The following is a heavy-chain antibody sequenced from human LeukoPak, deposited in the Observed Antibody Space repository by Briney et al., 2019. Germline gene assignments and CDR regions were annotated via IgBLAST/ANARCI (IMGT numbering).Heavy chain of an antibody. CDR3: AKGSSSSSSRNYFDH. J-gene: IGHJ4*02. CDR1: GFPFDNYA. D-gene: IGHD6-6*01. Sequence: GGSLRLSCAASGFPFDNYAMHWVRQAPGKGLEWVSGISWSSGTIAYADSVKGRFTISRDNANNSLCLQMSSLRPDDTAFYYCAKGSSSSSSRNYFDHWGQGTLVTVSS. CDR2: ISWSSGTI. V-gene: IGHV3-9*01.